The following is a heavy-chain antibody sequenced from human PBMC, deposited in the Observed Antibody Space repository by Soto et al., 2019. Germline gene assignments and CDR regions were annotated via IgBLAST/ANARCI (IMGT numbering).Heavy chain of an antibody. J-gene: IGHJ4*02. D-gene: IGHD3-16*01. CDR3: ARRQRAGGMFDY. V-gene: IGHV3-48*01. Sequence: GGSLRLSCAASGFIFSAYSMNWVRQAPGKGLEWVSYISSESGTRYYADSVKGRFTISRDNAKDSLFLQMNSLGAEDTAVYYCARRQRAGGMFDYWGQGALVTVSS. CDR2: ISSESGTR. CDR1: GFIFSAYS.